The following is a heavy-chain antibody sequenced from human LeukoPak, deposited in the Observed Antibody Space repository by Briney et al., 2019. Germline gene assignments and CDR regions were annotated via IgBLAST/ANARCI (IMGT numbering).Heavy chain of an antibody. J-gene: IGHJ4*02. CDR3: ARNEYDYVSFDY. Sequence: GGSLRLSCAAAGFTFSNYAMTWVRQAPGRGLEWVSSISGSGGSTYYADSVKGRFTISRDNSKNTLYLQMNSLRAEDTAVYYCARNEYDYVSFDYWGQGTLVTVSS. D-gene: IGHD3-16*01. CDR2: ISGSGGST. V-gene: IGHV3-23*01. CDR1: GFTFSNYA.